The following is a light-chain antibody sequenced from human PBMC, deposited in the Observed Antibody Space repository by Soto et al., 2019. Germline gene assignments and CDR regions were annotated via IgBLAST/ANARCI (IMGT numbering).Light chain of an antibody. J-gene: IGKJ5*01. CDR1: QRISSY. CDR3: QQSYSTPHT. Sequence: DTQMTQSPSSLSASVGDRVTITCRASQRISSYLNWYQQKPGKAPKLLIYGASSLQSGVPSRFSGSGSGTDFTLTISSLQPEDFATYYCQQSYSTPHTFGQGTRLEIK. CDR2: GAS. V-gene: IGKV1-39*01.